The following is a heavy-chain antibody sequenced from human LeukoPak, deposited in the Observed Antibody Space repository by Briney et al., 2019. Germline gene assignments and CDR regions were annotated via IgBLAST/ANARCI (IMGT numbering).Heavy chain of an antibody. Sequence: SETLSLTCTVSGGSISSGGYYWSWIRQHPGKGLEWIGYIYYSGSTYYNPSPKSRVTISVDTSKNQFSLKLSSVTAADTAVYYCATYYLEYFQHWGQGTLVTVSS. CDR2: IYYSGST. CDR3: ATYYLEYFQH. J-gene: IGHJ1*01. CDR1: GGSISSGGYY. V-gene: IGHV4-31*03. D-gene: IGHD3-10*01.